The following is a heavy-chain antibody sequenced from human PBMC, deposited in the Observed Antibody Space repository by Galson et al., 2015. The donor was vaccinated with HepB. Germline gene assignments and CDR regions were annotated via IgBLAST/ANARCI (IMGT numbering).Heavy chain of an antibody. V-gene: IGHV1-69*13. CDR1: GDTFSSYA. Sequence: SVKVSCKASGDTFSSYAISWFRQAPGQGLEWMGGIIPIFDTTNYAQKFQGRVTITADESTSTAYMELSSLRSEDTAVCYCARKGLTDDYSDYYFDYWGQGTLVTVSS. CDR3: ARKGLTDDYSDYYFDY. CDR2: IIPIFDTT. D-gene: IGHD4-11*01. J-gene: IGHJ4*02.